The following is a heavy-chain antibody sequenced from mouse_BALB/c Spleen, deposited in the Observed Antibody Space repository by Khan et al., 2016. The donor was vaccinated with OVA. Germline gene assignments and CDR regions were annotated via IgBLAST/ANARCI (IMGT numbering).Heavy chain of an antibody. CDR2: ISYSGST. V-gene: IGHV3-2*02. CDR3: ARRAYYGNWYFDV. Sequence: EVQLVESGPGLVKPSQSLSLTCTVTGYSITSDYAWNWIRQFPGNKLEWMGYISYSGSTNYNPPLQSRISITRDTSRNPFFLQLNSVTTEDTATYYCARRAYYGNWYFDVWGAGTTVTVSS. CDR1: GYSITSDYA. J-gene: IGHJ1*01. D-gene: IGHD2-1*01.